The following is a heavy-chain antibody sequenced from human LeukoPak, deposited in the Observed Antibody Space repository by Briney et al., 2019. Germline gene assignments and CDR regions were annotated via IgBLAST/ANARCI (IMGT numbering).Heavy chain of an antibody. CDR3: ARYGALDY. Sequence: GGSLRLSCAASGFTFSNYWMTWVRQAPGTGLEWVANIKQDGSEKYYVDSVKGRFTISRDNAKNSLYLQMKSLRTEDTAVYYCARYGALDYWGQGTLVTVSS. D-gene: IGHD4-17*01. V-gene: IGHV3-7*04. J-gene: IGHJ4*02. CDR1: GFTFSNYW. CDR2: IKQDGSEK.